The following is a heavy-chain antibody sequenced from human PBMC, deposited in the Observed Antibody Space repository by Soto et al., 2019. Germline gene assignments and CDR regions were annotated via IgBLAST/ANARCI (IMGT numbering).Heavy chain of an antibody. V-gene: IGHV3-21*01. CDR2: ISSSSSYI. Sequence: PGGSLRLSCAASGFTFSSYSMNWVRQAPGKGLEWVSSISSSSSYIYYADSVKGRFTISRDNAKNSLYLQMNSLRAEDTAVYYCARVSGRLYYYYYMDVWGKGTTVTVSS. CDR3: ARVSGRLYYYYYMDV. CDR1: GFTFSSYS. J-gene: IGHJ6*03. D-gene: IGHD6-25*01.